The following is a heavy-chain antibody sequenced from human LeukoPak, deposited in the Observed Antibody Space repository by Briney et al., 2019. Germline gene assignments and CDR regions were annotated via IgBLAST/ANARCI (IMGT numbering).Heavy chain of an antibody. D-gene: IGHD5-18*01. CDR3: AVRQLWSSQYYFDY. J-gene: IGHJ4*02. Sequence: ASVKVSCKVSGYTLTELSMHWVRQAPGKGLEWMGGFDPEDGETIYAQKFQGRVTMTEDTSTDTAYMELSSLRSEDTAVCYCAVRQLWSSQYYFDYWGQGTLVTVSS. CDR1: GYTLTELS. CDR2: FDPEDGET. V-gene: IGHV1-24*01.